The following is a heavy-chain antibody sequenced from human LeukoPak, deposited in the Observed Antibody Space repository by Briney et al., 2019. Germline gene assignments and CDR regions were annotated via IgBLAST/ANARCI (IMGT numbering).Heavy chain of an antibody. Sequence: SETLSLTCAVYGGSFSGYYWSWIRQPPGKGLEWIREINHSGSTNYNPSLKSRVTISVDTSKNQFSLRLSSVTAADTAVYYCARGDWGSYRSNWFDPWGQGTLVTVSS. D-gene: IGHD3-16*02. V-gene: IGHV4-34*01. J-gene: IGHJ5*02. CDR3: ARGDWGSYRSNWFDP. CDR1: GGSFSGYY. CDR2: INHSGST.